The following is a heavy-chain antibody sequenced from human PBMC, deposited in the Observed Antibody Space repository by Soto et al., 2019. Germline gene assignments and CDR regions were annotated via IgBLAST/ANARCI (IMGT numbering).Heavy chain of an antibody. Sequence: QVQLVQSGAEVKKPGASVKVSCKASGYTFTSYDINWVRQATGQGLEWMGWMDPNSGSTDSAKKFQGRVTMTSDTSTSKAYMEVSSLTSEDTAVYYCARGGQCSTTTCYVMDYWGQGTLVTVSS. D-gene: IGHD2-2*01. CDR1: GYTFTSYD. J-gene: IGHJ4*02. V-gene: IGHV1-8*01. CDR3: ARGGQCSTTTCYVMDY. CDR2: MDPNSGST.